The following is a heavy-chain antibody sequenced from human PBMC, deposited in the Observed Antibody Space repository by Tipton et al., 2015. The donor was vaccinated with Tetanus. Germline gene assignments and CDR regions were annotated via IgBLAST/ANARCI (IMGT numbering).Heavy chain of an antibody. CDR2: IFYSGST. V-gene: IGHV4-39*01. Sequence: TLSLTCAVYGASFSDYYWGWIRQSPGKGLEWIGSIFYSGSTYYNPSLRSRVSISVDTSKNQFSLTLKSVTAADTGVYYCARQRIHQTPRDSGDDYWGQGSLVTVSS. D-gene: IGHD3-10*01. CDR1: GASFSDYY. J-gene: IGHJ4*02. CDR3: ARQRIHQTPRDSGDDY.